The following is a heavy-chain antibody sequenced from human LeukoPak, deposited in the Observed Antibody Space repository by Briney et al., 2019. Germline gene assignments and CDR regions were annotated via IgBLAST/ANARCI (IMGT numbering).Heavy chain of an antibody. CDR3: ARVFGLTATTLANWFDP. CDR1: GYTFTSYG. D-gene: IGHD1-20*01. CDR2: ISAYNGNT. V-gene: IGHV1-18*01. Sequence: GASVKVSCKASGYTFTSYGISWVRQAPGQGLEWMGWISAYNGNTKYAEKIQGRVTMTTDTSTRTAYMELRSLRSDDTAVYYCARVFGLTATTLANWFDPWGQGTLVTVSS. J-gene: IGHJ5*02.